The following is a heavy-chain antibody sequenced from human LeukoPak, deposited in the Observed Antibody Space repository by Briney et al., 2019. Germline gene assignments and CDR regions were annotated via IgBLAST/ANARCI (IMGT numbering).Heavy chain of an antibody. CDR2: IYTSGSI. Sequence: PSETLSLTCTVSGGSISSYYWSWIRQPAGKGLEWIGRIYTSGSINYNPSLKSRVTMSVDTSKNQFSLKLSSVTAADTAVYYCARDVGYYDSSGYYHYFDYWGQGTLVTVSS. J-gene: IGHJ4*02. V-gene: IGHV4-4*07. D-gene: IGHD3-22*01. CDR1: GGSISSYY. CDR3: ARDVGYYDSSGYYHYFDY.